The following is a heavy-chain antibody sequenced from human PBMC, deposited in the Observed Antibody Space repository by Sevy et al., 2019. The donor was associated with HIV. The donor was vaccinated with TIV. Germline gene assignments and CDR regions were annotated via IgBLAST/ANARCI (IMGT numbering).Heavy chain of an antibody. D-gene: IGHD3-3*01. CDR3: ARLGSFWSGYYPYYFDY. Sequence: SETLSLTCTVSGGSISSYYWSWIRQPPGKGLEWIGYIYYSGSTNYNPSLKSRVTISVATSKNQFSLKLSSVTAADTAVYYCARLGSFWSGYYPYYFDYWGQGTLVTVSS. V-gene: IGHV4-59*12. CDR1: GGSISSYY. J-gene: IGHJ4*02. CDR2: IYYSGST.